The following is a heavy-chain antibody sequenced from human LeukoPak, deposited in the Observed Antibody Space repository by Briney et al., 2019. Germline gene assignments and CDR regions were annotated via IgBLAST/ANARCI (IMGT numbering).Heavy chain of an antibody. J-gene: IGHJ5*02. D-gene: IGHD6-13*01. CDR1: GYTFTSYG. CDR2: ISVYNGNT. CDR3: ARDPRYSRGFDP. V-gene: IGHV1-18*01. Sequence: ASVKVSCKASGYTFTSYGISWVRQAPGQGLEWMGWISVYNGNTNYAQMFQGRVTMTTDTSTSTAYMELRSLRSDDTAVYYCARDPRYSRGFDPWDQGTLVTVSP.